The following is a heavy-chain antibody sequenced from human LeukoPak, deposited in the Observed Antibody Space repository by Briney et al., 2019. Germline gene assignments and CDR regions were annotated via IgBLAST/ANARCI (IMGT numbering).Heavy chain of an antibody. J-gene: IGHJ4*02. CDR3: AKGDCSSTSCPLDY. Sequence: PGGSLRLSCAASGFTFDDYAMHWVRQAPGKGLEWVSLISWDGGSTYYADSVKGRFTISRDNSKNSLYLQMNSLRAGDTALYYCAKGDCSSTSCPLDYWGQGTLVTVSS. V-gene: IGHV3-43D*04. D-gene: IGHD2-2*01. CDR1: GFTFDDYA. CDR2: ISWDGGST.